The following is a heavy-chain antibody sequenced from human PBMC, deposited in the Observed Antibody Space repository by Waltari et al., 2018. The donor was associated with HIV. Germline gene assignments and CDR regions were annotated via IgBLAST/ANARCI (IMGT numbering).Heavy chain of an antibody. D-gene: IGHD1-26*01. V-gene: IGHV1-8*01. CDR1: GYTFTSFN. CDR3: ARVRRPSGSYYLSY. J-gene: IGHJ4*02. Sequence: VQLVQSGAEAKKPGASVKVSCQASGYTFTSFNIYWVRQAPGQGLEWMGWMNPNTGDTAYAQKFQGRVTMTRNTSMSTAYMELSSLRSEDTAVYYCARVRRPSGSYYLSYWGQGTLVTVSS. CDR2: MNPNTGDT.